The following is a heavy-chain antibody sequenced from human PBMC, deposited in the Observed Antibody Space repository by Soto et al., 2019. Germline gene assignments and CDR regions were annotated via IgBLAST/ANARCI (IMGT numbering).Heavy chain of an antibody. CDR1: GGSGGSFSSSY. CDR2: INHSGST. Sequence: SETLSLTCAVNGGSGGSFSSSYWSWIRQSPGKGLEWIGEINHSGSTEYNPSLKSRVTISVDTSKNQFSLKLSSVTAADTAVYYCARHLSTTAAPLPFDYWGQGTLVTVSS. V-gene: IGHV4-34*01. CDR3: ARHLSTTAAPLPFDY. J-gene: IGHJ4*02. D-gene: IGHD1-1*01.